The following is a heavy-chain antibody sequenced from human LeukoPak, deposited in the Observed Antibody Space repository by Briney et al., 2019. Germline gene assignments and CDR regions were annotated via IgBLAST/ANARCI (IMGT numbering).Heavy chain of an antibody. CDR2: IYRSGST. V-gene: IGHV4-38-2*02. CDR1: GYSISSGYY. J-gene: IGHJ4*02. CDR3: AREDRNYDFWSGYYPFDY. D-gene: IGHD3-3*01. Sequence: SETLSLTCTVSGYSISSGYYWGWIRQPPGKGLEWIGSIYRSGSTYYNPSLKSRVTISVDTSKNQFSLKLSSVTAADTAVYYCAREDRNYDFWSGYYPFDYWGQGTLVTVSS.